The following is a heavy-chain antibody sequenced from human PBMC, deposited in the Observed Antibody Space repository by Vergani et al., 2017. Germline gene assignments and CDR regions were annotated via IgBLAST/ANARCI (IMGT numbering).Heavy chain of an antibody. CDR1: GYTFTSYG. V-gene: IGHV1-18*01. CDR3: ARDGDDGPYESGGMDV. Sequence: QVQLVQSGAEVKKPGASVKVSCKASGYTFTSYGISWVRQAPGQGLEWMGWISAYNGNTNYAQKLQGRVTLTTDTSTSTASMELRSLRSDDTAVYYCARDGDDGPYESGGMDVWGQGTTVTVSS. CDR2: ISAYNGNT. D-gene: IGHD4-17*01. J-gene: IGHJ6*02.